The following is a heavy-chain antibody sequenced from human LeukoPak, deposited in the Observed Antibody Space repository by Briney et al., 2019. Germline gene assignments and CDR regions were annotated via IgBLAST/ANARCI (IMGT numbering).Heavy chain of an antibody. V-gene: IGHV3-23*01. CDR3: ARRATRGFRPPHFDP. D-gene: IGHD5-24*01. Sequence: PGESLRLSCAASGFTFSSYAMSWVRQAPGKGLEWVSAISGSGGSTYYADSVKGRFTISRDNSKNTLYLQMNSLRAEDTAVYYCARRATRGFRPPHFDPWGQGTLVTVSS. CDR1: GFTFSSYA. CDR2: ISGSGGST. J-gene: IGHJ5*02.